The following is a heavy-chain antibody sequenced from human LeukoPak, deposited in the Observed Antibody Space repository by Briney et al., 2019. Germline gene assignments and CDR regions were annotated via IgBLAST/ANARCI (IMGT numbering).Heavy chain of an antibody. Sequence: GGSLRLSCAASGFTFSSYAMHWVRQAPGKGLEWVAVISYDGSNKYYADSVKGRFTISRDNSKNTLYLQMNSLRAEDTAVYYCAKGRYCSGGSCYSNWFDPWGQGTLVTVSS. CDR1: GFTFSSYA. J-gene: IGHJ5*02. CDR3: AKGRYCSGGSCYSNWFDP. D-gene: IGHD2-15*01. CDR2: ISYDGSNK. V-gene: IGHV3-30*04.